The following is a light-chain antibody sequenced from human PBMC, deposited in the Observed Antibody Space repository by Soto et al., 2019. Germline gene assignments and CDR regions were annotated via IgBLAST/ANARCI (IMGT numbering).Light chain of an antibody. CDR1: QSVSSN. Sequence: EIVMTQSQATLSVSPGERATLSCRASQSVSSNLAWYQQKPGQAPRLLIYGASTRATGIPARFSGSGSGTDFTLTISSLESEDFAVYYCQQRSNWPLTFGGGTKVDIK. J-gene: IGKJ4*01. CDR2: GAS. V-gene: IGKV3D-15*01. CDR3: QQRSNWPLT.